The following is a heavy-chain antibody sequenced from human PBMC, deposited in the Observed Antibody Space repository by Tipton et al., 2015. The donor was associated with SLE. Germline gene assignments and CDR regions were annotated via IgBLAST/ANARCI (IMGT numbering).Heavy chain of an antibody. CDR3: ARGKADYYGSGSFSYYYYYMDV. CDR1: GGSFSGYY. CDR2: INHSGST. D-gene: IGHD3-10*01. V-gene: IGHV4-34*01. Sequence: TLSLTCAVYGGSFSGYYWSWIRQPPGKGLEWIGEINHSGSTNYTPSLKSRVTITVDTSKNQFSLKLSSVTAADTAVYYCARGKADYYGSGSFSYYYYYMDVWDKGTTVTVSS. J-gene: IGHJ6*03.